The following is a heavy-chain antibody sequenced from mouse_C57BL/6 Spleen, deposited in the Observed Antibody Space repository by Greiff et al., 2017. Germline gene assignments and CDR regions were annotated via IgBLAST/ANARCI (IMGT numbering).Heavy chain of an antibody. CDR1: GFNIKNYY. D-gene: IGHD2-1*01. CDR3: ALIGSFYSDLDY. V-gene: IGHV14-1*01. J-gene: IGHJ2*01. Sequence: EVQLQQSGAELVRPGASVKMSCTASGFNIKNYYMHWVKQRPEKGLEWIGRIDPENDDTKYAEKFKGKATITADTSSNTAYLELSRLTSDDSAVYYCALIGSFYSDLDYWGQGTMVTVSS. CDR2: IDPENDDT.